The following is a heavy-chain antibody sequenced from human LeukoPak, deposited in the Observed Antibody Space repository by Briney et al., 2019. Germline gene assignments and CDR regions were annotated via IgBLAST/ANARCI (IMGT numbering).Heavy chain of an antibody. V-gene: IGHV3-11*01. CDR2: ISSSGSTI. Sequence: GGSLRLSCAASGFTFSDYYMSWIRQAPGKGLEWVSYISSSGSTIYYADSVKGRFTISRDNAKNSLYLQMHSLRAEDTAVYYCARDRDILTVDYWGQGTLVTVSS. CDR3: ARDRDILTVDY. CDR1: GFTFSDYY. J-gene: IGHJ4*02. D-gene: IGHD3-9*01.